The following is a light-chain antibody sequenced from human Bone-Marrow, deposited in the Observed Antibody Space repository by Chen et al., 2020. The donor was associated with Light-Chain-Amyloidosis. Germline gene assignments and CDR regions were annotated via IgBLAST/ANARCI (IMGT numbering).Light chain of an antibody. V-gene: IGKV4-1*01. J-gene: IGKJ4*01. CDR3: QEYHSTPFT. CDR1: QGVLSSANNKNY. Sequence: IVLTQSPDSLAVSLGGRTTINCKSSQGVLSSANNKNYLAWYQQKPGQPPKLLIYWASFRESGVPDRFSGSGSGTDFSLTISSLQAEDVAVYYCQEYHSTPFTFGGGTKVEI. CDR2: WAS.